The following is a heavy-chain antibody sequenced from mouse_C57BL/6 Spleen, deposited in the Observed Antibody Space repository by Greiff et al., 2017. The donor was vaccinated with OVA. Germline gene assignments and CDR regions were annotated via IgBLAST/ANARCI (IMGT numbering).Heavy chain of an antibody. D-gene: IGHD3-3*01. J-gene: IGHJ2*01. CDR3: ARRGALGQVLDY. V-gene: IGHV1-82*01. Sequence: QVQLQQSGPELVKPGASVKISCKASGYTFSSSWMNWVKQRPGKGLEWIGRIYPGDGDTNYNGKFKGKATLTADKSSSTAYMQLSSLTSEDSAVYFCARRGALGQVLDYWGQGTTLTVSS. CDR1: GYTFSSSW. CDR2: IYPGDGDT.